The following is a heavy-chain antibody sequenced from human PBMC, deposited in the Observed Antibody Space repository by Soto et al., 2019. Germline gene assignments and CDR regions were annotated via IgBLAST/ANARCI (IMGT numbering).Heavy chain of an antibody. CDR1: GGSISSGGYY. D-gene: IGHD3-3*01. J-gene: IGHJ5*02. V-gene: IGHV4-31*03. CDR3: ARGLWGASYDFSTSPWIDP. Sequence: SETLSLTCTVSGGSISSGGYYWSWIRQHPGKGLEWIGYIYYSGSTYYNPSLKSRVTISVDTSKNQFSLKLSSVTAADTAVYYCARGLWGASYDFSTSPWIDPSGQGTLVTVST. CDR2: IYYSGST.